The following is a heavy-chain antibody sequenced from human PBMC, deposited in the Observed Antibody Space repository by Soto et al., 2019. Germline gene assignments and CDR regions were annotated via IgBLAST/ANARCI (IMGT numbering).Heavy chain of an antibody. CDR3: ATRYFDWLLRTYYYYGMDV. CDR1: RFTLNSYA. CDR2: ISGIGCST. J-gene: IGHJ6*02. Sequence: GGSLRVSCAAYRFTLNSYALSWARQAPGKGLEWVSAISGIGCSTYYADAVKGRFTISRDNSKNTLYLQMNSLRAEDTAVYYCATRYFDWLLRTYYYYGMDVWGQGTTVTVSS. D-gene: IGHD3-9*01. V-gene: IGHV3-23*01.